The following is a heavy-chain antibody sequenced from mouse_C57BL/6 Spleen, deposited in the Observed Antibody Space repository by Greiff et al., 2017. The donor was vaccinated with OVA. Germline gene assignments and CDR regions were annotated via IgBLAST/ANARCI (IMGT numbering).Heavy chain of an antibody. CDR1: GYTFTSYW. Sequence: QVQLQQPGAELVKPGASVKLSCKASGYTFTSYWMHWVKQRPGQGLEWIGMIHPNSGSTNYNEKFKSKATLTVDKSSSTAYMQLSSLTSEDSAVYYCARKGIAAVVYSYWGQSTTLTVSS. CDR3: ARKGIAAVVYSY. V-gene: IGHV1-64*01. CDR2: IHPNSGST. D-gene: IGHD1-1*01. J-gene: IGHJ2*01.